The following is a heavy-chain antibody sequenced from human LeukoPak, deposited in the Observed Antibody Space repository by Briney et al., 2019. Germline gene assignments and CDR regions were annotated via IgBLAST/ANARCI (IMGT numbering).Heavy chain of an antibody. J-gene: IGHJ4*02. CDR2: ISAYNGNT. CDR3: ARDPFNDYYGSGSYFNY. CDR1: CYNCPSYG. V-gene: IGHV1-18*04. Sequence: ASVKVSCKVTCYNCPSYGISWLRQAPGQGLEWMGWISAYNGNTNYAQKLQGRVTMTTDTSTSTAYMELRSLRSDDTAVYYCARDPFNDYYGSGSYFNYWGLGTLVTVSS. D-gene: IGHD3-10*01.